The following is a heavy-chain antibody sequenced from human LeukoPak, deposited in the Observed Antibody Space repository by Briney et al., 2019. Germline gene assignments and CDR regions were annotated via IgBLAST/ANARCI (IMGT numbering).Heavy chain of an antibody. CDR1: GFTFDDYA. Sequence: GRPLRLSCAASGFTFDDYAMHWVRQAPGKGLEWVSGISWNSGSIGYADPVKGRFTISRDNAKNSLYLQMNSLRAEDTALYYCAKVGRRFLEWLFLDYWGQGTLVTVSS. J-gene: IGHJ4*02. D-gene: IGHD3-3*01. CDR3: AKVGRRFLEWLFLDY. V-gene: IGHV3-9*01. CDR2: ISWNSGSI.